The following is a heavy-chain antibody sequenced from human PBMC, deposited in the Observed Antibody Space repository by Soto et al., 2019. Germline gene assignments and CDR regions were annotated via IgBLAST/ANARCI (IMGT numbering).Heavy chain of an antibody. Sequence: QVQLQQWGAGLLKPSETLSLTCAVYGGSFSGYYWSWIRQPPGKGLEWIGEINHSGSTNYNPSLKSRVTISVDTSKNQFSLKLSSVTAADTAVYYCARGLTTVTTIRAYYFDYWGQGTLVTVSS. CDR2: INHSGST. V-gene: IGHV4-34*01. D-gene: IGHD4-17*01. J-gene: IGHJ4*02. CDR1: GGSFSGYY. CDR3: ARGLTTVTTIRAYYFDY.